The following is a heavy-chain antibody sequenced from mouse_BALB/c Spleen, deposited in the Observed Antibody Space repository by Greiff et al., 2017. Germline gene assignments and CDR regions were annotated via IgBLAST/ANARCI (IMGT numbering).Heavy chain of an antibody. V-gene: IGHV1-67*01. CDR1: GYTFTDYA. CDR2: ISTYYGNT. CDR3: ARGPYDGFFAY. Sequence: QVQLQQSGPELVRPGVSVKISCKGSGYTFTDYAMHWVKQSHAKSLEWIGVISTYYGNTNYNQKFKGKATMTVDKSSSTAYMELARLTSEDSAIYYCARGPYDGFFAYWGQGTLVTVSA. J-gene: IGHJ3*01. D-gene: IGHD2-3*01.